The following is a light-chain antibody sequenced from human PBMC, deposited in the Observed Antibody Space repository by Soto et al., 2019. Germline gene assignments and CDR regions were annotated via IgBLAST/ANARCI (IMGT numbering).Light chain of an antibody. Sequence: QAVVSQPPSTSGTPGQRVTISCSGGSPNIGINAVNWYQQIPGTAPKLLFYNTDQRPSGVPDRFSASKSGTSASLAISGLQSEDEADYYCAAWDDSLNGWVFGGGTQLTVL. V-gene: IGLV1-44*01. CDR1: SPNIGINA. J-gene: IGLJ3*02. CDR3: AAWDDSLNGWV. CDR2: NTD.